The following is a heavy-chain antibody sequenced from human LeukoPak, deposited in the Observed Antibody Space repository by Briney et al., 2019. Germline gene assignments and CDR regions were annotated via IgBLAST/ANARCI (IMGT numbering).Heavy chain of an antibody. V-gene: IGHV3-7*04. CDR1: GFTFSSYW. D-gene: IGHD6-13*01. Sequence: GGSLRLSCAASGFTFSSYWMNWVRQAPGKGLEWVANVQQDGSEKYYVDSVKGRFTISGDNAKYSLYLQMNSLRAEDTAVYYCARARDSSSWFSSDYWGQGTLVTVSS. J-gene: IGHJ4*02. CDR3: ARARDSSSWFSSDY. CDR2: VQQDGSEK.